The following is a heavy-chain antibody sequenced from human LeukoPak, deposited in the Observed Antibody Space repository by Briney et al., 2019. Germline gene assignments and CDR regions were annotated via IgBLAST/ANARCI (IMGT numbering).Heavy chain of an antibody. V-gene: IGHV3-30-3*01. J-gene: IGHJ4*02. CDR3: ARDFHLDY. CDR1: GFTFSSYA. CDR2: ISYDGSNK. Sequence: PGRSLRLSCEASGFTFSSYAMHWVRQAPGKGLEWVAVISYDGSNKYYADSVKGRFTISRDNSKNTLYLQMNSLRAEDTAVYYCARDFHLDYWGQGTLVTVSS.